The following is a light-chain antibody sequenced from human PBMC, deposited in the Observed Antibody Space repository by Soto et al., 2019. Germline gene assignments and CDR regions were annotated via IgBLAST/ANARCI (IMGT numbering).Light chain of an antibody. CDR3: CSYAGSSV. CDR2: EVN. CDR1: FSTIGIHNL. Sequence: QSVLTQPASVSGSPGQSITISCSGTFSTIGIHNLVSWYQQHPGKAPKLMIFEVNKRPSGVSNRFSGSKSGNTASLTISGLQAEDEADYYCCSYAGSSVFGGGTQLIVL. V-gene: IGLV2-23*02. J-gene: IGLJ7*01.